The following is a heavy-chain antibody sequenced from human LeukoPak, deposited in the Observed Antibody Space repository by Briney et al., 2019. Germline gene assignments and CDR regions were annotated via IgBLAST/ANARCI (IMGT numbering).Heavy chain of an antibody. CDR1: GYTFTGYY. CDR3: ARESDLGVVVAATFDY. D-gene: IGHD2-15*01. J-gene: IGHJ4*02. Sequence: PLASVKVSCKASGYTFTGYYMHWVRQAPGQGLEWMGWINPNSGGTNYAQKFQGRVTMTRDTSISTAYMELSRLRSDDTAVYYCARESDLGVVVAATFDYWGQGTLVTVSS. CDR2: INPNSGGT. V-gene: IGHV1-2*02.